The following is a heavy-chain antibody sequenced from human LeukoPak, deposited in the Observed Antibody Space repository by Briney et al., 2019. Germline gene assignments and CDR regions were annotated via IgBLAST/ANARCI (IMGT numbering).Heavy chain of an antibody. CDR3: AREGVLIQLPSD. Sequence: PGGSLRLSCAASGFTFSDYYMSWIRQAPGKGLEWVSYISSSGSTKYYADSVKGRFTISRDNAKKSLYLQMNSLRAEDTAVYYCAREGVLIQLPSDWGQGTLVTVSS. V-gene: IGHV3-11*04. CDR2: ISSSGSTK. D-gene: IGHD5-18*01. CDR1: GFTFSDYY. J-gene: IGHJ4*02.